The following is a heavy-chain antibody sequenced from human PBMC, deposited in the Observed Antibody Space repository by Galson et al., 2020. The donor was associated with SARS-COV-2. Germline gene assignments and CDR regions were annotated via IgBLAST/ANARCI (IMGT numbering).Heavy chain of an antibody. CDR2: FLHSGST. D-gene: IGHD3-22*01. Sequence: SETLSLTCSVSGYYVSRAYYWAWIRHPPGKGLEWIGSFLHSGSTYYNPPLKSRVTISLDRPNNHFSLRLTSVSAADTAVYFCARGTGSYDSSGSPFDDWGRGTLVTVSS. CDR3: ARGTGSYDSSGSPFDD. CDR1: GYYVSRAYY. V-gene: IGHV4-38-2*01. J-gene: IGHJ4*02.